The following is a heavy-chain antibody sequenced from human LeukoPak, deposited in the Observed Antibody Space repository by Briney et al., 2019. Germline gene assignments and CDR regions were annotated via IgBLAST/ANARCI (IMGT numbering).Heavy chain of an antibody. Sequence: SETLSLTCTDSGGSVSSGSYYWSWIRQPPGKGLEWIGYIYYSGSTNYNPSLKSRVTISVDTSKNQFSLKLSSVTAADTAVYYCARDLNRQLVRYDVYYYGMDVWGQGTTVTVSS. D-gene: IGHD6-6*01. CDR2: IYYSGST. CDR3: ARDLNRQLVRYDVYYYGMDV. V-gene: IGHV4-61*01. CDR1: GGSVSSGSYY. J-gene: IGHJ6*02.